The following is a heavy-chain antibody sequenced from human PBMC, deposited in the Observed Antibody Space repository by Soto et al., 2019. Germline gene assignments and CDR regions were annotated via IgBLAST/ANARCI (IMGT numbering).Heavy chain of an antibody. CDR3: ARDGGVVVAVDAFDV. CDR2: ITWNGATT. J-gene: IGHJ3*01. Sequence: EVQLVESGGGVVRPGGSLRLSCAASGFTFDDHGMTWVRQAPGKGLEWVSGITWNGATTGYADSVKGRFTISRDNAKNSLYLQMNSQRVEDTALYYCARDGGVVVAVDAFDVWGQGTMVTVSS. D-gene: IGHD6-19*01. V-gene: IGHV3-20*04. CDR1: GFTFDDHG.